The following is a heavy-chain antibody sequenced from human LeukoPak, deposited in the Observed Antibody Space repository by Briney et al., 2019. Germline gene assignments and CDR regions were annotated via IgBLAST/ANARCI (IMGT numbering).Heavy chain of an antibody. CDR2: ISTSGGST. Sequence: PGGSLRLSCAASGFTFSGFWMNWVRQAPGKGLEWVSGISTSGGSTYYADSVKGRFTISRDNFKNTLYLQMNSLRAEDTAVYSCAKGWSSGSHPIDNWGQGTLVTVSS. D-gene: IGHD1-26*01. J-gene: IGHJ4*02. CDR1: GFTFSGFW. CDR3: AKGWSSGSHPIDN. V-gene: IGHV3-23*01.